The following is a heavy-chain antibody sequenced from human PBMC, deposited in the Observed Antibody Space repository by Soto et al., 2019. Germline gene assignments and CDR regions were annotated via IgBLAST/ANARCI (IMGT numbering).Heavy chain of an antibody. J-gene: IGHJ4*02. CDR3: TTETVAALFDY. Sequence: AGGSLRPSCAASGFTFSNAWMSWVRQAPGKGLEWVGRIKSKTDGGTTDYAAPVKGRFTISRDDSKNTLYLQMNSLKTEDTAVYYCTTETVAALFDYWGQGTLVTVSS. V-gene: IGHV3-15*01. D-gene: IGHD6-19*01. CDR2: IKSKTDGGTT. CDR1: GFTFSNAW.